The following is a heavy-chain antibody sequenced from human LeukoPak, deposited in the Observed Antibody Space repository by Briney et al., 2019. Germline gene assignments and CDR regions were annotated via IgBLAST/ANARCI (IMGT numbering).Heavy chain of an antibody. V-gene: IGHV1-69*05. D-gene: IGHD5-18*01. Sequence: ASVKVSCKASGGTFSSYAISWVRQAPGQGLEWMGGIIPIFGTANYAQKFQGRVTITTDESTSTAYMELSSLRSEDTAVYYCARALLPVDRGYSYGYLPVDYWGQGTLVTVSS. CDR2: IIPIFGTA. CDR3: ARALLPVDRGYSYGYLPVDY. CDR1: GGTFSSYA. J-gene: IGHJ4*02.